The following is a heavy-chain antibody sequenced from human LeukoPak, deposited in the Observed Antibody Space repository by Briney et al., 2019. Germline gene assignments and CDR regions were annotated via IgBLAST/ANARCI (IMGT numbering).Heavy chain of an antibody. CDR3: ARAVSSSCDQRGPKYYYYYYYMDV. V-gene: IGHV3-7*01. J-gene: IGHJ6*03. CDR2: IKQDGSEK. Sequence: GGSLRLSCAASGFTFSIYWMSWVRQAPGKGLEWVANIKQDGSEKYYVDSVKGRFTISRDNAKNSLYLQMNSLRAEDTAVYYCARAVSSSCDQRGPKYYYYYYYMDVWGKGTTVTISS. D-gene: IGHD6-13*01. CDR1: GFTFSIYW.